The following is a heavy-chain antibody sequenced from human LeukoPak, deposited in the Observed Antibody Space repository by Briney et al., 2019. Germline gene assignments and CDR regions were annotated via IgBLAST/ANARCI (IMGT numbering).Heavy chain of an antibody. D-gene: IGHD2-15*01. J-gene: IGHJ3*01. V-gene: IGHV3-30*18. CDR1: GFTFNNHD. Sequence: GGSLRLSCAASGFTFNNHDMHWVRQAPGKGLEWVAGISYDGRNKYYADSVKGRFTISRDNSKNTLNLQMNSLRTEDTAVYYCAKPRDIDSWAFDVWGQGAMVTVSS. CDR2: ISYDGRNK. CDR3: AKPRDIDSWAFDV.